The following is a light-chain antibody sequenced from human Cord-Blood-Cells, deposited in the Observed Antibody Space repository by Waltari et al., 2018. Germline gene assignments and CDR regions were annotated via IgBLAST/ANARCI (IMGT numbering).Light chain of an antibody. CDR1: QSISSY. CDR3: QQSYSTPPT. CDR2: AAS. J-gene: IGKJ1*01. V-gene: IGKV1-39*01. Sequence: DIQMTQSPSSLSASVGDRVTITCRASQSISSYLNWYQQKPGKAPKLLTYAASSLQSGVPSRFSGSGSGTDSTLTISSQQPEDFATYYCQQSYSTPPTFGQGTKVEIK.